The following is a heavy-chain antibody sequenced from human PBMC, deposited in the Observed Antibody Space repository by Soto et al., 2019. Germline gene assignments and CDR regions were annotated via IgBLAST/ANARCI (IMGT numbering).Heavy chain of an antibody. V-gene: IGHV5-51*01. D-gene: IGHD4-17*01. CDR1: GYSFSSYW. CDR2: LNTGDSDT. J-gene: IGHJ4*02. Sequence: EVQLVQSGAEVKKPGESLKISCKGSGYSFSSYWIGWVRQMPGKGLELMGILNTGDSDTRYSPSFQGQVTISADKSISTAYLQWSSLKASDTALYYCARRAYGDSYYFDYWGQGTLVTVSS. CDR3: ARRAYGDSYYFDY.